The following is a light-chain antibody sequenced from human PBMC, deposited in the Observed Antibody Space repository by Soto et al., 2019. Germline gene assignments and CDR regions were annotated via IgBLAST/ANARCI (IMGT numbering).Light chain of an antibody. Sequence: EIVLTQSPGTLSLSPGERATLSCRASQSVSSSYLAWYQQKPGQAPRLLIYGASSRATGIPDRFSGSGSGTDFTLTLSTLEPEDFAVYYCQQYGSSLPWTFGQGAKVDIK. CDR1: QSVSSSY. CDR2: GAS. CDR3: QQYGSSLPWT. V-gene: IGKV3-20*01. J-gene: IGKJ1*01.